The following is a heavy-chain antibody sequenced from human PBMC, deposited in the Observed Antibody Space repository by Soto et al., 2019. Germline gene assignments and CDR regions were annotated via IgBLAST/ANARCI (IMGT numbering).Heavy chain of an antibody. Sequence: PGESLKISCKASGYSFATYWIAWVRQMPGKGLEWMGIIYPADSSIRFSPSFQGQVTISADKSISTAYLQWSSLKASDTAMYYCARHSGVTSVYGMEVWGQGTTVTVSS. V-gene: IGHV5-51*01. J-gene: IGHJ6*02. D-gene: IGHD4-4*01. CDR3: ARHSGVTSVYGMEV. CDR1: GYSFATYW. CDR2: IYPADSSI.